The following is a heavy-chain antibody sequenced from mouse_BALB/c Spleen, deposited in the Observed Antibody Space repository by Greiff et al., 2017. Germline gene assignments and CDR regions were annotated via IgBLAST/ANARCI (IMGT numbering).Heavy chain of an antibody. D-gene: IGHD2-3*01. J-gene: IGHJ4*01. Sequence: EVKLVESGAELVRSGASVKLSCTASGFNIKDYYMHWVKQRPEQGLEWIGWIDPENGDTEYAPKFQGKATMTADTSSNTAYLQLSSLTSEDTAVYYCKGLLPYYAMDYWGQGTSVTVSS. CDR3: KGLLPYYAMDY. CDR2: IDPENGDT. CDR1: GFNIKDYY. V-gene: IGHV14-4*02.